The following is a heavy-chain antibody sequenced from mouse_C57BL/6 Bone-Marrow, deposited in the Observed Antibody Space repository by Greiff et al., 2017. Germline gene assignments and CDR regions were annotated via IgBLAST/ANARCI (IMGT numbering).Heavy chain of an antibody. J-gene: IGHJ4*01. CDR2: IDPETVGT. Sequence: VQLQQSGAELVRPGASVTLSCKASGYTFTDYEMHWVKQTPVHGLEWIGAIDPETVGTAYNQKFKGKAILTADKSSSTAYMDLRSLTSEDSAVYYCDYGTPYAMDYWGQGTSVTVSS. CDR3: DYGTPYAMDY. V-gene: IGHV1-15*01. D-gene: IGHD1-1*01. CDR1: GYTFTDYE.